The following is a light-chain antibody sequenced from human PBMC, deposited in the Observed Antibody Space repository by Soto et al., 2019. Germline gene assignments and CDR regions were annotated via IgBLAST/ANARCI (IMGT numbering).Light chain of an antibody. Sequence: QLVLTQSPSASASLGASVKLTCTLSSGHSSYAIAWHQQQPEKGPRYLMKLNSDGSHSKGDGIPDRFSGSSSGAERYLTISSLQSEDEADYYCQTWGTGINGFGTGTKLTVL. V-gene: IGLV4-69*01. CDR2: LNSDGSH. CDR1: SGHSSYA. J-gene: IGLJ1*01. CDR3: QTWGTGING.